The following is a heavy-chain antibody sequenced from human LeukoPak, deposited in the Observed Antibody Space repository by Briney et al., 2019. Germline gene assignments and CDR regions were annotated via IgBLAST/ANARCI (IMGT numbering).Heavy chain of an antibody. V-gene: IGHV4-59*01. CDR2: IYYSGST. D-gene: IGHD3-16*01. CDR3: ARAVITFGGAVSKGFDC. J-gene: IGHJ4*02. Sequence: KASETLSLTCTVSGGPFSTYYWSGIRQPPGKGLEWIGYIYYSGSTDYNPSLKSRVTMSLDTSKNQFSLNLSSVTAADTAVYYCARAVITFGGAVSKGFDCWGRRTLLTVSS. CDR1: GGPFSTYY.